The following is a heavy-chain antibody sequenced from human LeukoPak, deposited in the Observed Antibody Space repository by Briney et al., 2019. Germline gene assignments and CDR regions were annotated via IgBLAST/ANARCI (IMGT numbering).Heavy chain of an antibody. D-gene: IGHD5-24*01. V-gene: IGHV3-21*01. CDR3: ASGIRDGYNEWGPWDY. CDR1: GFTFSSYS. CDR2: ISSSSSYI. J-gene: IGHJ4*02. Sequence: GGSLRLSCAASGFTFSSYSMNWVRQAPGKGLEWVSSISSSSSYIYYADSVKGRFTISRDNAKDSLYLQMNSLRAEDTAVYYCASGIRDGYNEWGPWDYWGQGTLVTVSS.